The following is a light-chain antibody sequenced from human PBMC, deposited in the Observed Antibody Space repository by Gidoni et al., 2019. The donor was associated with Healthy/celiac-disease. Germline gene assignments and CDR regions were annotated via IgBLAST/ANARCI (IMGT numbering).Light chain of an antibody. CDR1: SCDVGGYNY. Sequence: QSALTQPASVSGSPGQSLTISCTGTSCDVGGYNYVPWYQQHPSKAPKLMIYDVSNRPSGVSDRFSGSKSGNTASLTISGLQAEDEADYYCSSYTSSSTLPYVFGTGTKVTVL. CDR2: DVS. J-gene: IGLJ1*01. V-gene: IGLV2-14*03. CDR3: SSYTSSSTLPYV.